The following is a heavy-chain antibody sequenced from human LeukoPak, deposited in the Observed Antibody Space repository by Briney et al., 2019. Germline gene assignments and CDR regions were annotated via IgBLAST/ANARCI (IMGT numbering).Heavy chain of an antibody. Sequence: SETLSLTCTVSGGSISSYYWSWIRQPPGEGLDWIGYIYYSGSTNYNPSLKSRVTISVDTSKNQFSLKLSSVTAADTAVYYCARDGGLRDLQAFDYWGQGTLATVSS. V-gene: IGHV4-59*01. J-gene: IGHJ4*02. CDR1: GGSISSYY. D-gene: IGHD5-12*01. CDR3: ARDGGLRDLQAFDY. CDR2: IYYSGST.